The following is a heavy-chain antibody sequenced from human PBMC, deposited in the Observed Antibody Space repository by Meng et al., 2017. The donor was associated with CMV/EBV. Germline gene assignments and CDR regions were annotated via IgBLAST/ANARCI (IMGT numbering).Heavy chain of an antibody. D-gene: IGHD5-24*01. J-gene: IGHJ4*02. Sequence: VQRFASGVGFVQPGGSLRLSCAASGFTFSSYAMSWVRQAPGKGLEWVSAISGSGGSTYYADSAKGRFTISRDNSKNTLYLQMNSLRAEDTAVYYCAKVLAGDGTLDYWGQGTLVTVSS. V-gene: IGHV3-23*01. CDR1: GFTFSSYA. CDR2: ISGSGGST. CDR3: AKVLAGDGTLDY.